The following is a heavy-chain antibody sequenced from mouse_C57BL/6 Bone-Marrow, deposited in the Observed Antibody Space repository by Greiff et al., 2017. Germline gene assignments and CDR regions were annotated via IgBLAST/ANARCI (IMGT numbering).Heavy chain of an antibody. J-gene: IGHJ2*01. CDR1: GYTFTGYW. CDR3: ARFGILWLRPYYFDY. V-gene: IGHV1-9*01. Sequence: LMKPGASVKLSCKATGYTFTGYWIEWVKQRPGHGLEWIGEILPGSGSTNYNEKFKGKATFTADTSSNTAYMQLSSLTTEDSAIYYCARFGILWLRPYYFDYWGQGTTLTVSS. CDR2: ILPGSGST. D-gene: IGHD2-2*01.